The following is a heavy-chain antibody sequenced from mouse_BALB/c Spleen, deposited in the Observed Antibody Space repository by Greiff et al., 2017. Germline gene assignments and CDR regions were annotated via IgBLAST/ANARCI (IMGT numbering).Heavy chain of an antibody. J-gene: IGHJ4*01. CDR3: ARSHMYDYAMDY. CDR2: ISSGSSTI. D-gene: IGHD2-14*01. Sequence: EVQVVESGGGLVQPGGSRKLSCAASGFTFSSFGMHWVRQAPEKGLEWVAYISSGSSTIYYADKVKGRFTISRDNPKNTLFLQMTSRRSEDTAMYYCARSHMYDYAMDYWGQGTSVTVSS. V-gene: IGHV5-17*02. CDR1: GFTFSSFG.